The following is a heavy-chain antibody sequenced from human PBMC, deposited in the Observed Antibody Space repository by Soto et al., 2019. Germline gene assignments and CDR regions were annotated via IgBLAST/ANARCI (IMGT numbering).Heavy chain of an antibody. J-gene: IGHJ4*02. Sequence: QVQLVQSGAEVKKPGSSVKVSCKASGGTFSSYTISWVRQAPGQGLEWMGRIIPILGIANYAQKFQGRVTITAHKSTSTAYMELSSLRSEDTAGYYGARDVASSAYWGQGTLVTVSS. CDR3: ARDVASSAY. CDR1: GGTFSSYT. V-gene: IGHV1-69*08. CDR2: IIPILGIA. D-gene: IGHD5-12*01.